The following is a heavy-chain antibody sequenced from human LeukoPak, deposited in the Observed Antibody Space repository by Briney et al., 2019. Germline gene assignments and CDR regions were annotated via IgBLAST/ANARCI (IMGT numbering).Heavy chain of an antibody. J-gene: IGHJ4*02. CDR3: VASRWSGALDF. CDR1: GIRFADHW. CDR2: SDWDGVRR. Sequence: PGGSLRLSCAGSGIRFADHWMLWVRQTPGKGPSWIVRSDWDGVRREYAKDVNGRFTFSRGNAKNVVYLEMHSLQNEDTAVYYCVASRWSGALDFWGRGSLVTVSS. D-gene: IGHD3-3*01. V-gene: IGHV3-74*01.